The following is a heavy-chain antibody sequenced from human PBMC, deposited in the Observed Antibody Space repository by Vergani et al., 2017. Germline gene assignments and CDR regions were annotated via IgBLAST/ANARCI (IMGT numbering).Heavy chain of an antibody. Sequence: EVQLLESGGGLVQPGGSLRLSCAASGFTFSSYAMSWVRQAPGKGLEWVSAISGSGGSTYYADSVKGRFTISRDNAKNSLYLQMNSLRAEDTALYYCAKGNTTMDPIDYWGQGTLVTVSS. V-gene: IGHV3-23*01. CDR2: ISGSGGST. CDR3: AKGNTTMDPIDY. CDR1: GFTFSSYA. D-gene: IGHD5-18*01. J-gene: IGHJ4*02.